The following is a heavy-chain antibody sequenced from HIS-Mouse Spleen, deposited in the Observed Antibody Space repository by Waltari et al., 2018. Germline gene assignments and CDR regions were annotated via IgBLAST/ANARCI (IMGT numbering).Heavy chain of an antibody. Sequence: QVQLVESGGGVVKPGRSLRLSCAASGFTFSSYGMHWVRQAPGKGLEWVGVIWYDGSNKYYADSVKGRFTISRDNSKNTLYLQMNSLRAEDTAVYYCAKASGPNAFDIWGQGTMVTVSS. CDR2: IWYDGSNK. CDR3: AKASGPNAFDI. J-gene: IGHJ3*02. V-gene: IGHV3-33*06. CDR1: GFTFSSYG.